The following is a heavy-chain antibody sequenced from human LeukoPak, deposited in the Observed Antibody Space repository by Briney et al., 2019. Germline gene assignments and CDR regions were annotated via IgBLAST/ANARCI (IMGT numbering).Heavy chain of an antibody. V-gene: IGHV3-9*01. CDR3: ARTYTAMAYFDY. D-gene: IGHD5-18*01. Sequence: GRSLRLSCAASGFTFDDYAMHWVRQAPGKGLEWVSGISWNSGSIGYADSVKGRFTISRDNAKNSLYLQMNSLRAEDTAVYYCARTYTAMAYFDYWGQGTLVTVSS. CDR1: GFTFDDYA. CDR2: ISWNSGSI. J-gene: IGHJ4*02.